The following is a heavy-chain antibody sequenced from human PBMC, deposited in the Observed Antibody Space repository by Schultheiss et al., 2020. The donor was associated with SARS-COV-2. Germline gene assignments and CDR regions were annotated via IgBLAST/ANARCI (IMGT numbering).Heavy chain of an antibody. CDR3: ARDGYGATEGWFDP. CDR1: GFTFSSYW. D-gene: IGHD4/OR15-4a*01. Sequence: GGSLRLSCAASGFTFSSYWMSWVRQAPGKGLEWVANIKQDGSEKYYVDSVKGRFTISRDNAKNSLYLQMNSLRAEDTAVYYCARDGYGATEGWFDPWGQGTLVTVSS. V-gene: IGHV3-7*01. J-gene: IGHJ5*02. CDR2: IKQDGSEK.